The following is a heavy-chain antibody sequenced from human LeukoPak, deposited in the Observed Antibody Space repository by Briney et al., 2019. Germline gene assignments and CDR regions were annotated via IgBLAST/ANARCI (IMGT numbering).Heavy chain of an antibody. V-gene: IGHV1-18*01. CDR1: GYTFTSYG. Sequence: ASVKVSCKASGYTFTSYGISWVRQAPGRGLEWMGWISAYNGNTDYAQKLQGRVTMTTDTSTSTAYMELRSLRSDDTAVYYCAREADSYYYGSGSYSYWGQGTLVTVSS. J-gene: IGHJ4*02. D-gene: IGHD3-10*01. CDR3: AREADSYYYGSGSYSY. CDR2: ISAYNGNT.